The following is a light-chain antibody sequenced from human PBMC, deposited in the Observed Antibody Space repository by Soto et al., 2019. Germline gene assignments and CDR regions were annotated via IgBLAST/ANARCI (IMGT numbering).Light chain of an antibody. Sequence: QSVLTQPPSASGSPGQSVTISCTGTSSVVGGYNYVSWYQQHPGKAPKLMIYEVSKRPSGVPDRLSGSKSGNTASLTVSGLQAEDEADYYCSSYAGRNNYVFGTGTKVTVL. V-gene: IGLV2-8*01. J-gene: IGLJ1*01. CDR1: SSVVGGYNY. CDR2: EVS. CDR3: SSYAGRNNYV.